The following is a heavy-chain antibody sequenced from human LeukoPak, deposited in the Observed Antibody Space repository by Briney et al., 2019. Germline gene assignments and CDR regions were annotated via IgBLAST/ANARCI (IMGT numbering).Heavy chain of an antibody. D-gene: IGHD6-19*01. V-gene: IGHV3-30*03. J-gene: IGHJ3*02. CDR3: ASFSWNRMAGTSAFDI. CDR2: ISYDGSNK. CDR1: GFTFSSYG. Sequence: GRSLRLSCAASGFTFSSYGMHWVRQAPGKGLEWVAVISYDGSNKYYADSVKGRFTISRDNAKNSLYLQMNSLRAEDTAVYYCASFSWNRMAGTSAFDIWGQGTMVTVSS.